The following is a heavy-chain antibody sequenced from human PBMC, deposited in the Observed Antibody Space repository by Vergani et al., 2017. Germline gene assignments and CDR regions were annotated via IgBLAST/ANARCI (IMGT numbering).Heavy chain of an antibody. Sequence: EVQLVQYGAEVKKPGATMKISCQVSGYTFTDHYMHWVKQAPGQGLEWMGLVDPEDGETIYAEKLKGRVTIAADTSTDKDHLELSSLRSADTAVYYCATPQTVTTGGMEVWGQGTTLIVS. V-gene: IGHV1-69-2*01. CDR1: GYTFTDHY. D-gene: IGHD4-17*01. J-gene: IGHJ6*02. CDR2: VDPEDGET. CDR3: ATPQTVTTGGMEV.